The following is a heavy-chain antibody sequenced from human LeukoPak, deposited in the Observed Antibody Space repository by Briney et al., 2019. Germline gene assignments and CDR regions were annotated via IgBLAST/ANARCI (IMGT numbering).Heavy chain of an antibody. CDR3: ARTFRLGTPRAFDI. D-gene: IGHD1-14*01. CDR1: GCTFSSYW. CDR2: IHEDGSDK. J-gene: IGHJ3*02. V-gene: IGHV3-7*05. Sequence: PGGSLRLSCVVSGCTFSSYWMNWVRQAPGKGLEWVANIHEDGSDKYYVDSVKGRFTISRDNAKNSLFLQMNSLRAEDTALYYCARTFRLGTPRAFDIWGRGTMVTVSS.